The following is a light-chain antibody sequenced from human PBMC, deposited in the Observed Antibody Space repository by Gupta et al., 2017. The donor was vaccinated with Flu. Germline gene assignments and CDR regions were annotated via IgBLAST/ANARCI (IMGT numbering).Light chain of an antibody. CDR2: RNN. CDR1: SSNIEDNY. V-gene: IGLV1-47*01. CDR3: AVWDDRLDAWV. J-gene: IGLJ3*02. Sequence: QSVLTQAPSASGTPGQRVTMSCSGSSSNIEDNYVFWYQQFPGTAPRIIIYRNNQRPPGVPDRFSGSKSGTSASLAISGLRSEDEADYYCAVWDDRLDAWVFGAGTKLTVL.